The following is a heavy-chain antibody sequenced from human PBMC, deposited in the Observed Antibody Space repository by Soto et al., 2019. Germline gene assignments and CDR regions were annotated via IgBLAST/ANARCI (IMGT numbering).Heavy chain of an antibody. J-gene: IGHJ4*02. D-gene: IGHD1-1*01. CDR2: ISAHDGNT. Sequence: ASVKVSCKASGYTFTSHGISWVRQAPGQGLEWMGWISAHDGNTNYAQNLQGRVTMTTDTSTSTAYMELRSLRSDDTAVYFCAKRNRYYFDSWGQGSLVTVSS. V-gene: IGHV1-18*01. CDR1: GYTFTSHG. CDR3: AKRNRYYFDS.